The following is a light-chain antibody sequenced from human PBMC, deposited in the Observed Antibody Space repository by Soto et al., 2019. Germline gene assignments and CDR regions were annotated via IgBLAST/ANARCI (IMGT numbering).Light chain of an antibody. J-gene: IGKJ1*01. CDR3: QQYNNWPRT. V-gene: IGKV3-15*01. Sequence: EIVMTQSPGTLSVSPGERATLSCRASQSVSSNLAWYQQKPGRAPRLLIYGASTRATGIPARFSGSRSGTEFTLTISSRQSEDFAVYYCQQYNNWPRTFGQGTKVEIQ. CDR1: QSVSSN. CDR2: GAS.